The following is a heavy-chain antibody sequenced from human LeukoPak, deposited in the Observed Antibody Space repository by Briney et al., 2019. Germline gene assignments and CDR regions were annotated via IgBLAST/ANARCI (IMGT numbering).Heavy chain of an antibody. CDR3: ARTRGSHISMAYLDY. CDR1: GYTFTGYY. Sequence: ASVTVSCKASGYTFTGYYMHWVRQAPGQGLEWMGWINPNSGGTNYAQKFQGRVTMTRDTSISTAYMELSRLRSDDTAVYYCARTRGSHISMAYLDYWGQGTLVTVSS. D-gene: IGHD2/OR15-2a*01. J-gene: IGHJ4*02. V-gene: IGHV1-2*02. CDR2: INPNSGGT.